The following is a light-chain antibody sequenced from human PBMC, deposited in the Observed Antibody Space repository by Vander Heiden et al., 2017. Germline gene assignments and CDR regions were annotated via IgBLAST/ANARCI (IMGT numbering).Light chain of an antibody. CDR2: KNN. CDR3: ATWDESLSAVV. CDR1: RSNIGGNF. J-gene: IGLJ2*01. V-gene: IGLV1-47*01. Sequence: QSLLPQPPSASGTPGQRVTISCSGTRSNIGGNFVYWYQQLPETAPKVLIFKNNQRPSGVPDRFSGSKSGTSASLAISGLRSEDEADYYCATWDESLSAVVFGGGTKLTVL.